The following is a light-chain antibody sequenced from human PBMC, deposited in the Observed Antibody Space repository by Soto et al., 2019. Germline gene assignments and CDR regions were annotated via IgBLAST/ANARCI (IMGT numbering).Light chain of an antibody. CDR2: SAS. Sequence: VMTQSPATLSVSPGERSTLSCRASLSISTNLAWYQQKSGQAPMLLIYSASTMATAIPARFSGSASGTEFTLTISSLQSEDLADYYGQHYNEWTLTFGGGTKVETK. CDR3: QHYNEWTLT. CDR1: LSISTN. J-gene: IGKJ4*01. V-gene: IGKV3-15*01.